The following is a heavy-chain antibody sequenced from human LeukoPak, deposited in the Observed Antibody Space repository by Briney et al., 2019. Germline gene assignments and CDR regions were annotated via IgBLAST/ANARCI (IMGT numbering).Heavy chain of an antibody. CDR3: AKDQGY. CDR1: GFTFNTNA. CDR2: LSGSGGTT. V-gene: IGHV3-23*01. J-gene: IGHJ4*02. Sequence: GGSLRLSCAASGFTFNTNAMTWVRQAPGKGLEWVSALSGSGGTTYYADSVKGRFTISRDNSKNTVFLQMDSLRADDTAVYYCAKDQGYWGQGTLVTVSS.